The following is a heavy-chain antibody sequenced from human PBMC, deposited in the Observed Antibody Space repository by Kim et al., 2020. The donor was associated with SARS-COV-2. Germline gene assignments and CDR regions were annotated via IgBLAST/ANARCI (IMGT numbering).Heavy chain of an antibody. CDR3: AAESPNTLYFDY. Sequence: YAQAFRGRRTMTRDTSTSTVFMELSSLRSEDSAVYFCAAESPNTLYFDYWGQGALVTVSS. D-gene: IGHD7-27*01. V-gene: IGHV1-46*01. J-gene: IGHJ4*02.